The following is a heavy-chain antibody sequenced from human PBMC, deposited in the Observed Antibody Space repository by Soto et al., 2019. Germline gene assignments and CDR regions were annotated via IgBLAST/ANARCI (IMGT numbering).Heavy chain of an antibody. D-gene: IGHD6-6*01. V-gene: IGHV3-53*02. J-gene: IGHJ6*02. CDR3: ASPSSIAARPSTNYYYGMDV. Sequence: EVQLVETGGGLIQPGGSLRLSCAASGFTVSSNYMSWVRQAPGKGLEWVSVIYSGGSTYYADSVKGRFTISRDNSKNTLYLQMTSLRAEDTAVYYCASPSSIAARPSTNYYYGMDVWGQGTTVTVSS. CDR2: IYSGGST. CDR1: GFTVSSNY.